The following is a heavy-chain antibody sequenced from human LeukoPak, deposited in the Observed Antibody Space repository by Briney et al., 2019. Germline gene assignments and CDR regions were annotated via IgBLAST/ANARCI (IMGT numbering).Heavy chain of an antibody. CDR1: GGSFSGYY. CDR2: IIHSGRA. J-gene: IGHJ4*02. D-gene: IGHD3-16*01. CDR3: ARGNVVTGYASFDY. V-gene: IGHV4-34*01. Sequence: KPSETLSLTCAVNGGSFSGYYWTWIRQSPGKGLEWIGEIIHSGRANYSPSLKSRLTLSVDPSMNHFSMRLSSVTAADTAVYYCARGNVVTGYASFDYWGQGALVTVSS.